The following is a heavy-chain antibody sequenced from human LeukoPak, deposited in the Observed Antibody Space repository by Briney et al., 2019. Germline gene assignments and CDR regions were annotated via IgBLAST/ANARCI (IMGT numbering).Heavy chain of an antibody. CDR2: IYYSGST. Sequence: SETLSLTCTVSGGSISSYYWSWIRQPPGKGLEWIGYIYYSGSTNYNPSLKSRVTISVDTSKNQFSLKLSSVTAADTAVYYCARELDCSSTSCYGFDAFDIWGQGTMVTVSS. D-gene: IGHD2-2*01. CDR1: GGSISSYY. V-gene: IGHV4-59*01. CDR3: ARELDCSSTSCYGFDAFDI. J-gene: IGHJ3*02.